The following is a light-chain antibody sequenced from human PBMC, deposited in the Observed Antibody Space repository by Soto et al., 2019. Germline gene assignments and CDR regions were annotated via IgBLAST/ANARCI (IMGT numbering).Light chain of an antibody. CDR3: CSYAGSFTYV. J-gene: IGLJ1*01. CDR2: EGS. CDR1: SSDVGSYNL. Sequence: QSALTQPASVSGSPGQSITISCTGTSSDVGSYNLVSWYQQHPGKAPKLMIYEGSKRPSGVSNRFSGSKSGNTASLTISGLQAEDEADYYCCSYAGSFTYVLGTGTKLNVL. V-gene: IGLV2-23*01.